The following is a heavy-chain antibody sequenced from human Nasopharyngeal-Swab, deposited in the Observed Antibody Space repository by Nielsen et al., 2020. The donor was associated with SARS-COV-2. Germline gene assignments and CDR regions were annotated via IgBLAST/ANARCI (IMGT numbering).Heavy chain of an antibody. CDR3: ARGTTYYFDY. D-gene: IGHD4-17*01. Sequence: SETLSLTCAVSGGSISSGGYSWSWIRQPPGKGLEWIGYIYHSGSTYYNPSLKSRVTISVDRSKNQFSLKLSSVTAADTAVYYCARGTTYYFDYWGQGTLVTVSS. CDR2: IYHSGST. V-gene: IGHV4-30-2*01. J-gene: IGHJ4*02. CDR1: GGSISSGGYS.